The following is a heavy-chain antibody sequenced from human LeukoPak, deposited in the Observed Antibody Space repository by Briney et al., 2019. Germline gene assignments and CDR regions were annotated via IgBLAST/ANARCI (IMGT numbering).Heavy chain of an antibody. CDR2: IRYDGSNK. CDR1: GFTFSNAW. Sequence: GGSLRLSCAASGFTFSNAWMSWVRQAPGKGLEWVAFIRYDGSNKYYADSVKGRFTISRDNSKNTLYLQMNSLRAEDTAVYYCAKGETYYYGSGSYYPFGYWGQGTLVTVSS. CDR3: AKGETYYYGSGSYYPFGY. V-gene: IGHV3-30*02. D-gene: IGHD3-10*01. J-gene: IGHJ4*02.